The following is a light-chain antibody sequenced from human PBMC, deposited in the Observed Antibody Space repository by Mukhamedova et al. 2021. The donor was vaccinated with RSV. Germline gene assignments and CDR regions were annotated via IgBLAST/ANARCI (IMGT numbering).Light chain of an antibody. V-gene: IGKV1-33*01. CDR1: SSY. CDR2: DAS. CDR3: QQYDNLLT. J-gene: IGKJ4*01. Sequence: SSYKQWYQRRVHGKAPKLLIYDASNLETGVPSRFSGSGSGTDFTFTISSLQPEDIATYYCQQYDNLLTFGGGTKVEIK.